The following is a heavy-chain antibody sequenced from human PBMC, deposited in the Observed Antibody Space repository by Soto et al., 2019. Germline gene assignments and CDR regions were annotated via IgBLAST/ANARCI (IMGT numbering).Heavy chain of an antibody. CDR2: ISGLGGSR. V-gene: IGHV3-23*01. J-gene: IGHJ4*02. Sequence: EVQLLESGGGLVKPGGSLRLPCAASGFTFSSYAMNWVRQAPGKGLEWVSSISGLGGSRYYADSVKGRFTISRDNSKNTLYLQMSSLRADDTAVYYCAKDLTGDEDSWGQGTLVTVSS. CDR3: AKDLTGDEDS. CDR1: GFTFSSYA. D-gene: IGHD7-27*01.